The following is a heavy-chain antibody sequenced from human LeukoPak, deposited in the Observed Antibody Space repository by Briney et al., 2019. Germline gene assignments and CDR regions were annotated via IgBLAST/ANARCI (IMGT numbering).Heavy chain of an antibody. J-gene: IGHJ4*02. Sequence: SGRSLRLSCAASGFTFSSYAMHWVRQAPGKGLEWVAVISYDGSNKYYADSVKGRFTISRDNSKNTLYLQMNSLRAEDTAVYYCARAIKAVAGTFHRDYYFNYWGQGTLVTVSS. CDR3: ARAIKAVAGTFHRDYYFNY. CDR2: ISYDGSNK. CDR1: GFTFSSYA. D-gene: IGHD6-19*01. V-gene: IGHV3-30*04.